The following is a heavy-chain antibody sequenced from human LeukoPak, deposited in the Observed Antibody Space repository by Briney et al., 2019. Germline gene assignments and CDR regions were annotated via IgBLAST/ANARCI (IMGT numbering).Heavy chain of an antibody. CDR1: GGSISSYY. CDR3: ASGGFSSFRYDA. V-gene: IGHV4-59*01. D-gene: IGHD3-16*01. J-gene: IGHJ5*02. CDR2: IYYSGST. Sequence: SETLSLTCTVSGGSISSYYWSRIRQPPGKGLEWIGYIYYSGSTNYNPSLKSRVTISVDTSKNQFSLKLSSVTAADTAFYYCASGGFSSFRYDAWGQGTLVTVSS.